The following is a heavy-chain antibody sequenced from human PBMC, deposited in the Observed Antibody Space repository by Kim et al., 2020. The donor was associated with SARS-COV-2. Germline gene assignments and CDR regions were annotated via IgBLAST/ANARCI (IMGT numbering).Heavy chain of an antibody. Sequence: GGSLRLSCAASGFTVSSNYMSWVRQAPGKGLEWVSVIYSGGSTYYADSVKGRFTISRDNSKNTLYLQMNSLRAEDTAVYYCAIAYYYGSGTNYWGQGTLVTVSS. D-gene: IGHD3-10*01. CDR2: IYSGGST. J-gene: IGHJ4*02. CDR1: GFTVSSNY. V-gene: IGHV3-53*01. CDR3: AIAYYYGSGTNY.